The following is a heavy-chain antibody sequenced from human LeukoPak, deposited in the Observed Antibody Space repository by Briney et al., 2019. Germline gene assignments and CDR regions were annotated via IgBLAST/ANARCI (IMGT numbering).Heavy chain of an antibody. V-gene: IGHV3-7*01. CDR1: GSTFSSYW. CDR2: IKQDGSEK. J-gene: IGHJ4*02. Sequence: GSQRLSCAASGSTFSSYWMSWVRQAPGKGLEWVANIKQDGSEKYYVDSVKGRFTISRDNAKNSLYLQMNSLRAEDTAVHYCARVGIVVVITYFDYWGQGTLVTVSS. D-gene: IGHD3-22*01. CDR3: ARVGIVVVITYFDY.